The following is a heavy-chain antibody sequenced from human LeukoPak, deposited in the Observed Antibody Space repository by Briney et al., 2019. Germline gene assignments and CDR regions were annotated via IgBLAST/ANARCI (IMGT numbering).Heavy chain of an antibody. CDR1: GFSLSTSGMC. V-gene: IGHV2-70*11. Sequence: RESGPALVKPTQTLTLTCTFSGFSLSTSGMCVSWIRQPPGKALEWLARIDWDDYKYYSTSLKTRLTISKDPSKNQVVLTMTNMDPVDTATYYCARSYYDILTGYSTDYWGQGTLVTVSS. CDR2: IDWDDYK. J-gene: IGHJ4*02. D-gene: IGHD3-9*01. CDR3: ARSYYDILTGYSTDY.